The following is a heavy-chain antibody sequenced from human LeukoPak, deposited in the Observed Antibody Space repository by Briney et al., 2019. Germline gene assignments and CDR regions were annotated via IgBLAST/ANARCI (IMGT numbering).Heavy chain of an antibody. CDR3: ARDRGYYDILTGLSADAFDI. J-gene: IGHJ3*02. D-gene: IGHD3-9*01. CDR2: INPNSGGT. V-gene: IGHV1-2*02. Sequence: SVKVSCKASGYTFTGYYMHWVRPAPGQGLEWMGWINPNSGGTNYAQTFQGRVTMTRDTSISTAYMELSRLRSDDTAVYYCARDRGYYDILTGLSADAFDIWGQGTMVTVSS. CDR1: GYTFTGYY.